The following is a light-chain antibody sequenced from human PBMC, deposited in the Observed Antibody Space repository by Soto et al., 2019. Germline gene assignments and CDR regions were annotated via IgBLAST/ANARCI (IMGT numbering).Light chain of an antibody. J-gene: IGKJ3*01. V-gene: IGKV1-39*01. CDR3: QQSYISPGT. Sequence: DIQMTQSPSSVSASVGDKITITCRASRRINNYLNWYQQKRGEAPKLLIYGASTLQSGVPSRFSGGGSGTDFTLTISSLQPEDFGTYFCQQSYISPGTFGPGTTVDIK. CDR1: RRINNY. CDR2: GAS.